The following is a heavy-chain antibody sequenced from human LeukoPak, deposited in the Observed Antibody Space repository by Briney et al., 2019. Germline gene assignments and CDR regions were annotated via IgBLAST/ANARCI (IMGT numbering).Heavy chain of an antibody. D-gene: IGHD6-19*01. CDR3: ARGIAVAGKGSWFDP. CDR2: ISDDGSNK. Sequence: GRSLRLSCAASGFTLSIYAMHWVRQAPGKGLEWVAHISDDGSNKFYADSVKGRFTISRDNSNNTLYLQINILRTEDTAVYYCARGIAVAGKGSWFDPWGQGTLVTVSS. CDR1: GFTLSIYA. V-gene: IGHV3-30-3*01. J-gene: IGHJ5*02.